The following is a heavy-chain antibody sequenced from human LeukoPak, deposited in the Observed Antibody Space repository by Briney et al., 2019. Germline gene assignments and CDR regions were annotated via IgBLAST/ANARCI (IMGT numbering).Heavy chain of an antibody. J-gene: IGHJ5*02. CDR3: ARQGALGYCSGGSCYGWFDP. Sequence: GESLKISCKGSGYSFTSYWIGWVRQMPGKGLEWMGIIYPGNSDTRYSPSFQGQVTTSADKSISTAYLQWSSLKASDTAMYYCARQGALGYCSGGSCYGWFDPWGQGTLVTVSS. CDR1: GYSFTSYW. D-gene: IGHD2-15*01. CDR2: IYPGNSDT. V-gene: IGHV5-51*01.